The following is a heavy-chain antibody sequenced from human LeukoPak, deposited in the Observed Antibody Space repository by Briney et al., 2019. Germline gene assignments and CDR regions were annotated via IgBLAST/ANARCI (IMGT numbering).Heavy chain of an antibody. CDR1: GGTFSSYG. D-gene: IGHD3-16*01. V-gene: IGHV1-69*04. CDR3: ARDEEDYDHVWGTYY. J-gene: IGHJ4*02. Sequence: SVKVSCKASGGTFSSYGISWVRQAPGQGLEWMGRINPILGITNYAQKFQGRVTIIADKSTSTAYMELSSLRSEDTAVYHCARDEEDYDHVWGTYYWGQGTLVTVSS. CDR2: INPILGIT.